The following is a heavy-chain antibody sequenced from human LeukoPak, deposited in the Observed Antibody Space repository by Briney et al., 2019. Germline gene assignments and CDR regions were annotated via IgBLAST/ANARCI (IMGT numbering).Heavy chain of an antibody. CDR1: GFSVSRAY. CDR3: AREVGVVIQLLLDY. CDR2: IYAGGTT. V-gene: IGHV3-53*01. Sequence: PGGSLRLSCAASGFSVSRAYVSWVRQAPGKGLEWVSVIYAGGTTYYADSVRGRFTISRDNSKNTVYLQLSSLRADDTAVYHCAREVGVVIQLLLDYWGQGTLVTVSS. J-gene: IGHJ4*02. D-gene: IGHD3-3*01.